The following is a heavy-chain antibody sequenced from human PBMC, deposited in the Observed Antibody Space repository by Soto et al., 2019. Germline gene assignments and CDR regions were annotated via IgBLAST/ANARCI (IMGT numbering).Heavy chain of an antibody. J-gene: IGHJ4*02. D-gene: IGHD3-22*01. CDR3: ARPNYYDSRGYLYYFDY. V-gene: IGHV5-51*01. CDR2: IYPGDSDT. CDR1: GYSFTSYW. Sequence: PGESLKISCKGSGYSFTSYWIGWVRQMPGKGLEWMGIIYPGDSDTRYSPSFQGQVTISADKSISTAYLQWSSLKASDTAMYYCARPNYYDSRGYLYYFDYWGQGTLVTVSS.